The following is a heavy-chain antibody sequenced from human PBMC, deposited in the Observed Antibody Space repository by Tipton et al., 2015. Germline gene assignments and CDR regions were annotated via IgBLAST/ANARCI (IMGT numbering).Heavy chain of an antibody. Sequence: TLSLTCTVSGVSVTSGSFYWSWTRQSPGKGLEWIGYIYHTGSTIYNPSLKSRVTISLDRSKNQFSLRLTSVTAADTAMYYCARDAGIVAAPSRYFHYWGQGTLVTVSS. V-gene: IGHV4-61*01. CDR1: GVSVTSGSFY. J-gene: IGHJ1*01. CDR3: ARDAGIVAAPSRYFHY. CDR2: IYHTGST. D-gene: IGHD2-15*01.